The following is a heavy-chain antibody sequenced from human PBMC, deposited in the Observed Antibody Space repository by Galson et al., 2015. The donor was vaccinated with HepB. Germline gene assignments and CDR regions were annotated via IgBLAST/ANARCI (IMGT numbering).Heavy chain of an antibody. CDR1: GYTFTSYA. J-gene: IGHJ5*02. CDR2: ISTNTGNP. CDR3: ARETVYYDILTGYQPIVAGFDP. Sequence: SVKVSCKASGYTFTSYAMNWVRQAPRQGLEWMGWISTNTGNPTYAQGFTGRFVFSLDTSVSTAYLQISSLKAEDTAVYYCARETVYYDILTGYQPIVAGFDPWGQGTLVTVSS. D-gene: IGHD3-9*01. V-gene: IGHV7-4-1*02.